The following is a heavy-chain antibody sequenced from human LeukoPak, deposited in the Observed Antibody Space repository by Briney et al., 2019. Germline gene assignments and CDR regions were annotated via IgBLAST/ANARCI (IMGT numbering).Heavy chain of an antibody. Sequence: PXGSLRLSCAASGFTFSSYAMHWVGQAPGKGLEGVAVISYDGSNKSYADSVKGRFTISRDNSKNTLYLQMNSLRAEDTAVYYCARVPSLSYWIFDYWGQGTLVTVSS. CDR3: ARVPSLSYWIFDY. CDR1: GFTFSSYA. V-gene: IGHV3-30-3*01. D-gene: IGHD2-8*02. J-gene: IGHJ4*02. CDR2: ISYDGSNK.